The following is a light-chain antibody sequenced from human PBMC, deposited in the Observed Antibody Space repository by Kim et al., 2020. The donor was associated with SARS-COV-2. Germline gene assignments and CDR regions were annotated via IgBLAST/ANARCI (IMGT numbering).Light chain of an antibody. Sequence: DIQMTQSPTSLSASVGDRVTITCQTSHDISNYLNWYQQKPGKAPKLLIYDASNLETGVPSRFSGSGSGTYFTFTINSLQPEDIATYYCQHYDDLPGFGGGTKVDIK. CDR3: QHYDDLPG. V-gene: IGKV1-33*01. CDR2: DAS. J-gene: IGKJ4*01. CDR1: HDISNY.